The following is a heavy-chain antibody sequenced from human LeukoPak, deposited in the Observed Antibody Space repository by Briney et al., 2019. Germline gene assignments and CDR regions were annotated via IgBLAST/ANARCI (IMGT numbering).Heavy chain of an antibody. CDR1: GYTFTSYG. D-gene: IGHD3-9*01. CDR2: ISAYNGNT. Sequence: ASVKVSCKASGYTFTSYGISWVRQAPGQGLEWMGWISAYNGNTNYAQKLQGRVTMTTDTSTSTAYMELRSLRSDDTAVYYCARVYPDYDILTGYYRVGNWFDTWGQGTLVTVSS. J-gene: IGHJ5*02. V-gene: IGHV1-18*01. CDR3: ARVYPDYDILTGYYRVGNWFDT.